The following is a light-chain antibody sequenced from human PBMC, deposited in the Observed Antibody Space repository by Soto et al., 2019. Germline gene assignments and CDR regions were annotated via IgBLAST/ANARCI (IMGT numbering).Light chain of an antibody. CDR2: GVS. V-gene: IGLV2-14*01. CDR3: SSNTNSGTVL. Sequence: QSVLTQPASVSGSPGQSITISCTGTSSDVGTYDYVSWYQQFPGKGPKLVIYGVSYRPSGVSNRFSGSKSGNTASLTIFGLQSEDEADYYCSSNTNSGTVLFGGGTKLTVL. CDR1: SSDVGTYDY. J-gene: IGLJ3*02.